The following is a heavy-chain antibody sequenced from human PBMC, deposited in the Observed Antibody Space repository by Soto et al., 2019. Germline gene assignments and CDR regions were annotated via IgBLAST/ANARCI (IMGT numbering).Heavy chain of an antibody. J-gene: IGHJ6*03. CDR1: GGSINTYY. Sequence: SETLSLTCTVSGGSINTYYWSWIRQPPGKGLEWIGHIYHTGSTDYNPSLKSRVTISLDTSKKQFSLKLTSVTAADTAIYFCARLGEPEIAARPFQYYYYMDVWGRGTTVTVSS. D-gene: IGHD6-6*01. V-gene: IGHV4-59*08. CDR2: IYHTGST. CDR3: ARLGEPEIAARPFQYYYYMDV.